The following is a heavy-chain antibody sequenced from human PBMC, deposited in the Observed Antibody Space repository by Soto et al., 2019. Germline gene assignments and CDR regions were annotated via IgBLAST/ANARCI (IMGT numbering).Heavy chain of an antibody. CDR1: GGSISSYY. D-gene: IGHD6-13*01. V-gene: IGHV4-4*07. CDR3: ASAGAGRAPISI. Sequence: KPSETLSLTCTVSGGSISSYYWSWIRQPAGKGLEWIGRIYTSGSTNYNPSLKSRVTMSLDTSKNQFSLKLTSVTAADTALYYCASAGAGRAPISIWGPGTMVTVSS. J-gene: IGHJ3*02. CDR2: IYTSGST.